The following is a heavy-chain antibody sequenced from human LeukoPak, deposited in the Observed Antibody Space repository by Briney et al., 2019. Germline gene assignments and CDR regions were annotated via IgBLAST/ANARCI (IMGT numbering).Heavy chain of an antibody. CDR3: ARAPDADDGFDI. V-gene: IGHV4-61*02. CDR1: GGSISSGSYY. Sequence: PSETLSLTCTVSGGSISSGSYYWSWIRQPAGKGLEWIGRIYTSGSTNYNPSLKSRVTISVDTSKNQFSLKLSSVTAADTAVYYCARAPDADDGFDIWGQGTMVTVSS. J-gene: IGHJ3*02. CDR2: IYTSGST.